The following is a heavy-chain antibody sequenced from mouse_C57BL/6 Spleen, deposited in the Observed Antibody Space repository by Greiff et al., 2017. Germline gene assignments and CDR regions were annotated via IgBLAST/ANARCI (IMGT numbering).Heavy chain of an antibody. D-gene: IGHD2-3*01. CDR3: TRRDDGYYFWYFDV. Sequence: VKLQESGAELVRPGAPVTLSCKASGYTFTDYEMHWVKQTPVHGLEWIGAIDPETGGPAYNQKFKGTAILTADKSSSTAYMELRSLTSEDSAVYYCTRRDDGYYFWYFDVWGTGTTVTVSS. V-gene: IGHV1-15*01. CDR1: GYTFTDYE. CDR2: IDPETGGP. J-gene: IGHJ1*03.